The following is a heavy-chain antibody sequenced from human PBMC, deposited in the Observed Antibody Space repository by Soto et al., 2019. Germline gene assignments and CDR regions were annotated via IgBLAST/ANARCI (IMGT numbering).Heavy chain of an antibody. J-gene: IGHJ4*02. CDR3: AKPCFESGEWVLGESDY. Sequence: QVQLVESGGGVVQPGRSLRLSCAASGFTFSSYGMHWVRQAPGKGLEWVAVISYDGSNKYYADSVKGRFTISRGNSKNTRYLQMIRLGAEDRVVYYWAKPCFESGEWVLGESDYWGQGTLVTVSS. CDR1: GFTFSSYG. V-gene: IGHV3-30*18. CDR2: ISYDGSNK. D-gene: IGHD3-3*01.